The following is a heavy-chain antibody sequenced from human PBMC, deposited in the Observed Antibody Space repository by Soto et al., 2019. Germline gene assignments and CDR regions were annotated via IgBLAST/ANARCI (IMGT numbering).Heavy chain of an antibody. V-gene: IGHV1-18*01. CDR1: GYTFSNYG. CDR3: ARRGAPPYCYYGLDV. J-gene: IGHJ6*02. CDR2: INAYNGGT. Sequence: QVQLVQSGPEVKKPGASVKVSCKASGYTFSNYGVTWVRQAPGQGLEWMGWINAYNGGTNYAQKLQGRVTMTTATSTSTAYMGLKSLKSDDTAVYYCARRGAPPYCYYGLDVWGQGTTVTVSS. D-gene: IGHD3-16*01.